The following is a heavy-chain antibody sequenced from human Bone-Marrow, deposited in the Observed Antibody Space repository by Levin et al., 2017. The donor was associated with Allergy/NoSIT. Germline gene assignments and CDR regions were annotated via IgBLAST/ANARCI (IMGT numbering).Heavy chain of an antibody. CDR2: IYYTGDT. V-gene: IGHV4-39*01. Sequence: ASETLSLTCSVSGDSMKTSSHFWAWIRQPPGKGLEWIGSIYYTGDTHFNVSLKSRLAISVDKSQNRISLNLTSVTAADTAVYFCARHLRPGMGAVADWGQGALVTVSS. CDR1: GDSMKTSSHF. D-gene: IGHD3-16*01. CDR3: ARHLRPGMGAVAD. J-gene: IGHJ4*02.